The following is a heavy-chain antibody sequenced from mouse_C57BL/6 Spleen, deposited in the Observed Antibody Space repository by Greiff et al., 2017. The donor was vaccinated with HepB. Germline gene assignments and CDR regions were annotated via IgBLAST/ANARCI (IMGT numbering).Heavy chain of an antibody. Sequence: EVMLVESGGGLVKPGGSLKLSCAASGFTFSSYAMSWVRQTPEKRLEWVATISDGGSYTYYPDNVKGRFTISRDNAKNNLYLQMSHLKSEDTAMYYCARDPNGTWYFDVWGTGTTVTVSS. CDR3: ARDPNGTWYFDV. CDR2: ISDGGSYT. J-gene: IGHJ1*03. V-gene: IGHV5-4*01. D-gene: IGHD2-1*01. CDR1: GFTFSSYA.